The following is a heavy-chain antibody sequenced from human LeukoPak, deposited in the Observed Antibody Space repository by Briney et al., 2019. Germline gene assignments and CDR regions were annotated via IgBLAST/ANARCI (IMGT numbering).Heavy chain of an antibody. Sequence: GASVKVSCKASGYTFTSYYMHWVRQAPGQGLEWMGIINPSGGSTSYAQKFQGRVTMTRDTSTSTVYMELSSLRSQDTAVYYCARGRGELGVGIYYYYGMDVWGQGTTVTVSS. CDR1: GYTFTSYY. CDR2: INPSGGST. CDR3: ARGRGELGVGIYYYYGMDV. D-gene: IGHD1-26*01. J-gene: IGHJ6*02. V-gene: IGHV1-46*01.